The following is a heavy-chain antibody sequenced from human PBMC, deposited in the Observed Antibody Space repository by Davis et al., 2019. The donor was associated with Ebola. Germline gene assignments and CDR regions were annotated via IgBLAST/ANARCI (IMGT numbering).Heavy chain of an antibody. CDR3: ARGGTSYGDYPIDY. V-gene: IGHV3-21*05. J-gene: IGHJ4*02. Sequence: GESLKISCAASGFTFSSYSMSWIRQAPGKGLEWVSYISSSSSYTNYADSVKGRFTISRDNAKNSLYLQMNSLRAEDTAVYYCARGGTSYGDYPIDYWGQGTLVTVSS. CDR1: GFTFSSYS. D-gene: IGHD4-17*01. CDR2: ISSSSSYT.